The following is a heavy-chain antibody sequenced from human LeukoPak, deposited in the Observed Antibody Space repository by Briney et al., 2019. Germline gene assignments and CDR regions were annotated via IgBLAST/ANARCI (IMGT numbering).Heavy chain of an antibody. CDR3: VRDVSSGWAFYY. V-gene: IGHV3-7*01. D-gene: IGHD6-19*01. Sequence: GGSLTLSCSASGFTFNKYWMSWIRQLPGQGLEWVANVNQDGSQQYYVDSVKGRFTNSRDNARNLLYLQMNGLRDEDTAVYFCVRDVSSGWAFYYWGQGTLVTVSS. CDR2: VNQDGSQQ. J-gene: IGHJ4*02. CDR1: GFTFNKYW.